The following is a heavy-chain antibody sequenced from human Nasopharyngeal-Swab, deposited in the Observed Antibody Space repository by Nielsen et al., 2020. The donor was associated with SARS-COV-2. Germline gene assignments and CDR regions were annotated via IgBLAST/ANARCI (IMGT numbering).Heavy chain of an antibody. V-gene: IGHV4-31*02. CDR2: IYYSGST. J-gene: IGHJ3*02. Sequence: WIRQPPGKGLEWIGYIYYSGSTYYNPSLKSRVTISVDTSKNQFSLKLSSVTAADTAVYYCVRAAITMIVVVSAFDIWGQGTMVTVSS. D-gene: IGHD3-22*01. CDR3: VRAAITMIVVVSAFDI.